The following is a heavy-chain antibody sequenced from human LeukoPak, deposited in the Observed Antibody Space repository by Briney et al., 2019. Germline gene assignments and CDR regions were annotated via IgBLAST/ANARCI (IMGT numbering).Heavy chain of an antibody. CDR1: GGSISSYY. D-gene: IGHD3-22*01. CDR2: IYTSGST. J-gene: IGHJ6*03. Sequence: SETLSLTCTASGGSISSYYWSWIRQPPGKGLEWIGYIYTSGSTNYNPSLKSRVTMLVDTSKSQFTLELSSVTAADTAVYYCARHVKDHSYDSSGYYSLYYYYMDVWGKGTTVTVSS. CDR3: ARHVKDHSYDSSGYYSLYYYYMDV. V-gene: IGHV4-4*09.